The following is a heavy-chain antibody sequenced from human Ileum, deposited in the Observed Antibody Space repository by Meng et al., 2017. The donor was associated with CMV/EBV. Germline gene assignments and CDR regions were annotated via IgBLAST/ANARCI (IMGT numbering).Heavy chain of an antibody. CDR3: ARDAGYYYYGMDV. V-gene: IGHV4-61*01. CDR2: IYYSGST. J-gene: IGHJ6*02. Sequence: SETLSLTCTVSGGSVSSGSYYWSWIRQPPGKGLEWIGYIYYSGSTNYNPSLKSRVTISVDTSKNQFSLKLSSVTAADTAVYYWARDAGYYYYGMDVWGQGTTVTVSS. CDR1: GGSVSSGSYY.